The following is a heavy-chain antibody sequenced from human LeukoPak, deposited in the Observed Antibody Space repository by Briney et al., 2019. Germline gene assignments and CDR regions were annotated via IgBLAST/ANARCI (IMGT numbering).Heavy chain of an antibody. V-gene: IGHV1-69*04. J-gene: IGHJ5*01. CDR3: ARDSAAASWFDS. Sequence: ASVKVSCKASGGTFSSYAISWVRQAPGQGLEWMGRIIPILGIANYAQKFQGRVTITADKSTSTAYMELSSLRSEDTAVYYCARDSAAASWFDSWGQGTLVTVSS. CDR1: GGTFSSYA. CDR2: IIPILGIA. D-gene: IGHD6-13*01.